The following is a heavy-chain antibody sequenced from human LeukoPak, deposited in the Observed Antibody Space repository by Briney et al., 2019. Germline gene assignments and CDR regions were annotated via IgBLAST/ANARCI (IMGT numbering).Heavy chain of an antibody. CDR3: AKIGDSGWFPDY. V-gene: IGHV1-2*02. J-gene: IGHJ4*02. Sequence: ASVEVSCKASGYTFTGYYMHWVRQAPGQGLEWMGWINPNSGGTNSAQKFQGRVTMTRDTSIGTAYMELSSLRSDDTAVYYCAKIGDSGWFPDYWGQGTLVTVSS. CDR2: INPNSGGT. CDR1: GYTFTGYY. D-gene: IGHD6-19*01.